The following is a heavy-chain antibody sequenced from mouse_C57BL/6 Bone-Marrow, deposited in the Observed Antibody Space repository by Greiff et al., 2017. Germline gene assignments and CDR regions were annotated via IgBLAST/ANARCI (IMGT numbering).Heavy chain of an antibody. Sequence: VQRVESGPELVKPGASVKISCKASGYAFSSSWINWVKQRPGKGLEWIGRIYPGDGDTNYNGKFKGKATLTADKSSSTAYMQLSSLTSEDSAVYFCARGGYDAWFAYWGQGTLVTVSA. CDR1: GYAFSSSW. CDR3: ARGGYDAWFAY. CDR2: IYPGDGDT. D-gene: IGHD2-2*01. V-gene: IGHV1-82*01. J-gene: IGHJ3*01.